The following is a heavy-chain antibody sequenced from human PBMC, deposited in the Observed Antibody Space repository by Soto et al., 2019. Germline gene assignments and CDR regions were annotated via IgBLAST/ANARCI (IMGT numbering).Heavy chain of an antibody. CDR1: GYTFTSYD. Sequence: ASVEVSCKXSGYTFTSYDINWVRQATGQGLEWMGWMNPNSGNTGYAQKFQGRVTMTRNTSISTAYMELSSLRSEDTAVYYCASPQLGYYYYGMDVWGQGTTVTVSS. V-gene: IGHV1-8*01. J-gene: IGHJ6*02. CDR3: ASPQLGYYYYGMDV. CDR2: MNPNSGNT. D-gene: IGHD5-18*01.